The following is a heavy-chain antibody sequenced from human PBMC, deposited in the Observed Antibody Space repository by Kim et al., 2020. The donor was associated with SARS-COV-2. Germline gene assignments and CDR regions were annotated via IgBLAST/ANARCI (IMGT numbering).Heavy chain of an antibody. CDR1: GFTFSTNA. V-gene: IGHV3-23*01. J-gene: IGHJ4*02. CDR3: AKDRSRSGTYYTGDY. Sequence: GGSLRLSCAASGFTFSTNAMTWVRQGPGKGLEWVSVINGGGGGTSYADSVKGRFTISRDNSKNTLYLQMNSLRDEDTAVYYCAKDRSRSGTYYTGDYWGPGTLLTLSS. D-gene: IGHD3-10*01. CDR2: INGGGGGT.